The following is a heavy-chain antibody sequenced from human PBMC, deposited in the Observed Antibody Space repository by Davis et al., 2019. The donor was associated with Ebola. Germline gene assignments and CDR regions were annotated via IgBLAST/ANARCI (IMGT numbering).Heavy chain of an antibody. J-gene: IGHJ6*02. Sequence: GESLKISCKGFGYRFSNSWIAWVRQMPGKGLEWIGNIYPGDSDTRYSPSLQGQVTISADKSTSTAYLQWTSLQASDSAIYYCARSVPASPPFHYYGLDVWGQGTTVTVSS. V-gene: IGHV5-51*01. CDR2: IYPGDSDT. CDR3: ARSVPASPPFHYYGLDV. D-gene: IGHD2-2*01. CDR1: GYRFSNSW.